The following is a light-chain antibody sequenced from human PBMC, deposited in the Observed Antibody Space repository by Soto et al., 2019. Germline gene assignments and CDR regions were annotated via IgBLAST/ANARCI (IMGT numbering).Light chain of an antibody. CDR2: GAS. CDR1: QSVSSN. CDR3: QQYNNWPRT. V-gene: IGKV3-15*01. J-gene: IGKJ1*01. Sequence: EIVMTQSPATLSVSPGERATLSCRASQSVSSNLAWYQQKPGQAPRLLIYGASTRATGIPAGFSGSGSATEFTLTISSLQSEDFAVYYCQQYNNWPRTFGQGTKVDIK.